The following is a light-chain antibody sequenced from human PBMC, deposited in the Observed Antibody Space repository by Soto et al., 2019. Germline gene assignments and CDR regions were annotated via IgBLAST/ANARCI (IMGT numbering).Light chain of an antibody. CDR2: EVR. CDR1: TNDIGGYNY. Sequence: QSALPQPASVSGSPGQSITISCSGTTNDIGGYNYVSWYQHHPGKVPKVIIYEVRNRPSGVSNRFSGSKSGNTASLTISGLQAEDEADYYCCSYTISATLVFGGGTKLTVL. V-gene: IGLV2-14*01. J-gene: IGLJ3*02. CDR3: CSYTISATLV.